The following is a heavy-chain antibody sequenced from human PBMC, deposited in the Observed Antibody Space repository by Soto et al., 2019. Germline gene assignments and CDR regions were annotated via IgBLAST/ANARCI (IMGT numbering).Heavy chain of an antibody. Sequence: SGPTLVNPTQTLTLTCTFSGFSLSTSGVGVGWIRQPPGKALEWLALIYWDDDKRYSPSLKSRLTITKDTSKNQVVLTMTNMDPVDTATYYCAHSRNYDILTHAIPSVALDAFDIWGQGTMVTVSS. V-gene: IGHV2-5*02. CDR3: AHSRNYDILTHAIPSVALDAFDI. J-gene: IGHJ3*02. D-gene: IGHD3-9*01. CDR2: IYWDDDK. CDR1: GFSLSTSGVG.